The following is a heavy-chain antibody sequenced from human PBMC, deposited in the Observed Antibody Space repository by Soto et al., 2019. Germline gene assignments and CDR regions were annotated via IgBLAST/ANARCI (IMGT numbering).Heavy chain of an antibody. D-gene: IGHD5-18*01. Sequence: ASVKVSCKVSGYTFTSYAMHWVRQAPGQRLEWMGWINAGNGNTKYSQKFQGRVTITRDTSASTAYMELSSLRSEDTAVYYCARDANTGMVWNYWGQGTLVTVYS. CDR2: INAGNGNT. CDR1: GYTFTSYA. CDR3: ARDANTGMVWNY. J-gene: IGHJ4*02. V-gene: IGHV1-3*01.